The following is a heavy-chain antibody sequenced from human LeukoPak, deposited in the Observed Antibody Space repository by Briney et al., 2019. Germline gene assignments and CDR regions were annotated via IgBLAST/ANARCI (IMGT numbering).Heavy chain of an antibody. D-gene: IGHD6-19*01. CDR3: ARRGSYSSGYYAYYFDY. CDR1: GFTFSSYE. Sequence: GGSLRLSCAASGFTFSSYEMNWVRQAPGKGLEWVSSISRSSNYKYYADSVKARFTISRDNSKNSLYLQMNSLRAADTAVYYCARRGSYSSGYYAYYFDYWGQGTLVTVSS. V-gene: IGHV3-21*01. CDR2: ISRSSNYK. J-gene: IGHJ4*02.